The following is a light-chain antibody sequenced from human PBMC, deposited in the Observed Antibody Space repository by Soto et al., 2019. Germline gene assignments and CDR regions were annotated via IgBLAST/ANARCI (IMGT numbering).Light chain of an antibody. V-gene: IGLV1-44*01. CDR2: SGN. Sequence: QSVLTQPPSASGTPGQRVTISCSGSSSNVGSYTVYWYQQLPGTAPKVLIYSGNRRPSGVPARFSVSKSGTSASLAISGLQSEDEADYYCAAWDDSLNGVVFGGGTKLTVL. CDR1: SSNVGSYT. J-gene: IGLJ2*01. CDR3: AAWDDSLNGVV.